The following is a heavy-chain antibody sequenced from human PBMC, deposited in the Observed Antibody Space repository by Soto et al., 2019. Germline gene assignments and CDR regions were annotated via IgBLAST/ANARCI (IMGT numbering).Heavy chain of an antibody. CDR2: IWYDGSNK. D-gene: IGHD3-3*01. Sequence: VGSLSLSFAASGFTLSSYGMHWVRQAPGKGLEWVAVIWYDGSNKYYADSVKGRFTISRDNSKNTLYLQMNSLRAEDTAVYYCARHLNDFWSGYLSLDYWRQGTLVTVSS. J-gene: IGHJ4*02. CDR3: ARHLNDFWSGYLSLDY. V-gene: IGHV3-33*01. CDR1: GFTLSSYG.